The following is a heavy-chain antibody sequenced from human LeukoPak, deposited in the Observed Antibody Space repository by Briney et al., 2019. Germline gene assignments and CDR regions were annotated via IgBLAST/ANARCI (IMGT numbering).Heavy chain of an antibody. D-gene: IGHD3-22*01. V-gene: IGHV1-69*04. CDR2: IIPILDTP. Sequence: SVKVSCKASGGTFSSYAINWVRQAPGQGLEWMGRIIPILDTPNYAQKFQGRVTITADKSTSTAYMELSSLSSEDTAVYYCARDLTSYYYDNNGAFDFWGQGTLVTVSS. J-gene: IGHJ4*02. CDR1: GGTFSSYA. CDR3: ARDLTSYYYDNNGAFDF.